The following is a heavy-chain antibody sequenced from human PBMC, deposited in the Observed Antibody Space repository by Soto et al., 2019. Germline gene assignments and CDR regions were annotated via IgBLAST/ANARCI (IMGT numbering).Heavy chain of an antibody. CDR1: GFTFSSYA. CDR3: ARAVDTAMPPNY. D-gene: IGHD5-18*01. V-gene: IGHV3-30-3*01. Sequence: ESGGGVVQPGRSLRLSCAASGFTFSSYAMHWVRQAPGKGLEWVAVISYDGSNKYYADSVKGRFTISRDNSKNTLYLQMNSLRAEDTAVYYCARAVDTAMPPNYWGQGTLVTVSS. CDR2: ISYDGSNK. J-gene: IGHJ4*02.